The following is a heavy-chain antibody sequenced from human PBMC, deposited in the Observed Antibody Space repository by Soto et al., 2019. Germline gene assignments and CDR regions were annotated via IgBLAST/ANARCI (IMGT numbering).Heavy chain of an antibody. CDR2: IYYSGST. V-gene: IGHV4-59*01. CDR3: ARAHANCSGGSCYLFDY. Sequence: PSETLSLTCTVYGGSISSYYWSWIRQPPGKGLEWIGYIYYSGSTNYNPSLKSRVTISVDTSKNQFSLKLSSVTAADTAVYYCARAHANCSGGSCYLFDYWGQGTLVTVSS. D-gene: IGHD2-15*01. CDR1: GGSISSYY. J-gene: IGHJ4*02.